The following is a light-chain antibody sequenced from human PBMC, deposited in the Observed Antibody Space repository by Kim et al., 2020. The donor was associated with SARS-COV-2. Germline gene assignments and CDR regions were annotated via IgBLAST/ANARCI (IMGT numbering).Light chain of an antibody. CDR1: QSVSSSY. CDR2: GAS. V-gene: IGKV3-20*01. J-gene: IGKJ1*01. Sequence: EIVLTQSPGTLSLSPGERATLSCRASQSVSSSYLAWYQQKPGQAPRLLLYGASSRATGIPDRFSGSGSGTDFTLTISRLEPEDFAVYYCQQYGSSPPAGTFGQGTKVDIK. CDR3: QQYGSSPPAGT.